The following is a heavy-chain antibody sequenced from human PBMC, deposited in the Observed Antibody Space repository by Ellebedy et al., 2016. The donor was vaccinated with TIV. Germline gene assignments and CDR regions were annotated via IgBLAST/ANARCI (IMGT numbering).Heavy chain of an antibody. V-gene: IGHV3-23*01. D-gene: IGHD3-10*01. CDR2: ISGGDSKT. J-gene: IGHJ4*02. CDR1: GFTFSSYA. Sequence: GESLKISCAASGFTFSSYAMSWVRQAPGKGLEWVSVISGGDSKTYYADSVKGRVTISKDNSKNTLYLQMNSLRAKETAVYYCAKGWSSATARYGEYWGQGTLVTVSS. CDR3: AKGWSSATARYGEY.